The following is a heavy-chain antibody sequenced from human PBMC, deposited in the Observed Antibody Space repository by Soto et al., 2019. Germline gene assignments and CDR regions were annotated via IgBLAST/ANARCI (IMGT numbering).Heavy chain of an antibody. CDR3: ARLGTTGGLDV. J-gene: IGHJ4*02. CDR1: GFTFRSYV. CDR2: TSYDGSNN. V-gene: IGHV3-33*05. D-gene: IGHD3-16*01. Sequence: QVQLVESGGGVVQPGTSLRLSCVGSGFTFRSYVIHWVRQAPGKGLEWVALTSYDGSNNFYGDSVKGRFTISRHNSRNTVELQMDSLRFEDTALCYCARLGTTGGLDVWGQGTLVSVSS.